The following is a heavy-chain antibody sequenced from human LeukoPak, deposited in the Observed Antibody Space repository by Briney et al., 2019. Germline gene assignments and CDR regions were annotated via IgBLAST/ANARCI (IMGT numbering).Heavy chain of an antibody. CDR3: ARTVVVTAEHAFGI. D-gene: IGHD2-21*02. J-gene: IGHJ3*02. Sequence: SVKVSCKASGGTFSSYTINWVRQAPGQGLEWMGGIIPIIGTANYAQKFQGRVTITADKSTSTTYLDLSSLRSEDTAVYYCARTVVVTAEHAFGIWGQGTMVTVSS. CDR1: GGTFSSYT. V-gene: IGHV1-69*06. CDR2: IIPIIGTA.